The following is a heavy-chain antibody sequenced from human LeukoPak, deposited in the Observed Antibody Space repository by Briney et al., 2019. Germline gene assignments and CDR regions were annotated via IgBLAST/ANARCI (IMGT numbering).Heavy chain of an antibody. V-gene: IGHV1-69*06. CDR3: ARGAPVLRYFDWLPLRGNWFDP. D-gene: IGHD3-9*01. Sequence: ASVKVSFKASGGTFSSYAISWVRQAPGQGLEWMGGIIPIFGTANYAQKFQGRVTITADKSTSTAYMELSSLRSEDTAVYYCARGAPVLRYFDWLPLRGNWFDPWGQGTLVTVSS. CDR2: IIPIFGTA. CDR1: GGTFSSYA. J-gene: IGHJ5*02.